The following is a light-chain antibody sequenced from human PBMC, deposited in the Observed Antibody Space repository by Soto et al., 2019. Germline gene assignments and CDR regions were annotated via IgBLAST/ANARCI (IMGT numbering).Light chain of an antibody. Sequence: DIQMTQSPSTLSASVGDRVTITCRASQSISSWLAWYQQKPGKAPKLLIYKASSLKSGVPSRFSGSGSETDFTLTISSLQPEDFATYSCQHSTTWTFGQGTKVDIK. CDR1: QSISSW. J-gene: IGKJ1*01. CDR3: QHSTTWT. CDR2: KAS. V-gene: IGKV1-5*03.